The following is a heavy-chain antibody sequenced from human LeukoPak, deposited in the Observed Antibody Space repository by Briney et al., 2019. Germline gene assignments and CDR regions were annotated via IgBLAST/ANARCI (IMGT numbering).Heavy chain of an antibody. D-gene: IGHD2-2*01. CDR3: AKDDPAPFDY. Sequence: GGSLRLSCAASGFTFSSYGMHWVRQAPGKGLEWVSFIRYDGSNKNYADSVKGRFTVSRDNSKNTLYLQMNSLRLEDTAVYYCAKDDPAPFDYWGQGTLVTVSS. CDR1: GFTFSSYG. CDR2: IRYDGSNK. J-gene: IGHJ4*02. V-gene: IGHV3-30*02.